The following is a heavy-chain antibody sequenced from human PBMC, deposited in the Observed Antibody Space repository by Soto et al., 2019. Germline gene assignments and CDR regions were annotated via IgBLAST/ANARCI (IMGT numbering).Heavy chain of an antibody. CDR3: TTVAYGEYVSAY. CDR1: GFAFTNAW. V-gene: IGHV3-15*01. CDR2: IRSQMDGGTT. Sequence: GGSLRLACAAAGFAFTNAWMTWVRQAPGKALERVGRIRSQMDGGTTDYAAPVKGRFTISRDDSKNTLYLQMNSLKTEDTAVYYCTTVAYGEYVSAYWGKGTLVAVSS. D-gene: IGHD4-17*01. J-gene: IGHJ4*02.